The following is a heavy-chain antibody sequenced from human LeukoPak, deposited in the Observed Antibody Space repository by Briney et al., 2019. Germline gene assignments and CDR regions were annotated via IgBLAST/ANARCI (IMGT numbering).Heavy chain of an antibody. CDR3: ARFYYEISGNYYVSFDY. D-gene: IGHD3-22*01. J-gene: IGHJ4*02. CDR1: GGSIYSSSYY. V-gene: IGHV4-39*01. CDR2: IYYSGST. Sequence: SSETLSLTCTVCGGSIYSSSYYCGWIRQPPGKGLEWIGTIYYSGSTYYNPSLKSRVTISLDTSKNQFSLWLSSVTAADTAVYYCARFYYEISGNYYVSFDYWGQGTLVTVSS.